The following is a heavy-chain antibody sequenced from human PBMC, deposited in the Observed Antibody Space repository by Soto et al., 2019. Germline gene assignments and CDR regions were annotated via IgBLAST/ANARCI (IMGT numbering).Heavy chain of an antibody. CDR1: GGSISSGDYY. CDR3: ARAPPSTMTRPEYFQH. Sequence: SETLSLTCTVSGGSISSGDYYWSWIRQPPGKGLEWIGYMYNSGSTDYNPSLKSRVTISVDTSKNQFSLKLSSVTAADTAVYYCARAPPSTMTRPEYFQHWGQGTLVTVSS. V-gene: IGHV4-30-4*01. CDR2: MYNSGST. D-gene: IGHD4-17*01. J-gene: IGHJ1*01.